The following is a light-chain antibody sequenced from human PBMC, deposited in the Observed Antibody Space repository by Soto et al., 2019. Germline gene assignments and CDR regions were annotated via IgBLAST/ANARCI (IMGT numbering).Light chain of an antibody. V-gene: IGKV1-5*01. Sequence: DIQMTQSPSTLSASLGDRFTVTCRASQTIGSWLAWYQQKPGRAPKLLIFDASSLESGVPSRFSGNGSGTDFTLTISRLEPEDFAVYYCQQYGNSPITFGQGTRLEIK. J-gene: IGKJ5*01. CDR1: QTIGSW. CDR2: DAS. CDR3: QQYGNSPIT.